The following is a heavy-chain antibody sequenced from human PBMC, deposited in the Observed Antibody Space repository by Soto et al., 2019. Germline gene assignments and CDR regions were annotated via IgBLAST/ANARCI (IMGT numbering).Heavy chain of an antibody. CDR1: GYSFTSYW. J-gene: IGHJ6*02. CDR3: ARLNMRDSSGYAYYYGMDV. D-gene: IGHD3-22*01. Sequence: GESLKISCKGSGYSFTSYWIGWVRQMPGKGLEWMGIIYPGDSDTRYSPSFQGQVTISADKSISTAYLQWSSLKASDTAMYYCARLNMRDSSGYAYYYGMDVWGQGTTVTVSS. V-gene: IGHV5-51*01. CDR2: IYPGDSDT.